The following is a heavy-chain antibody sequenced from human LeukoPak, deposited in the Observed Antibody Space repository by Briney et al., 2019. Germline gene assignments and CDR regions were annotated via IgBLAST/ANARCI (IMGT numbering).Heavy chain of an antibody. J-gene: IGHJ4*02. CDR3: ARGGSYGGYHSY. Sequence: GGSLRLSCAASGFTFSDYYMSWIRQASGKGLEWISYISSSRSTIYFADSVKGRFTISRDNAKNSLYLQMNSLRAEDTALYYCARGGSYGGYHSYWGQGTLVTVSS. CDR1: GFTFSDYY. D-gene: IGHD4-23*01. V-gene: IGHV3-11*04. CDR2: ISSSRSTI.